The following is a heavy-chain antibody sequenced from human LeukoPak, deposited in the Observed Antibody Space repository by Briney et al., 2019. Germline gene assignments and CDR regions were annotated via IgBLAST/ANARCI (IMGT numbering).Heavy chain of an antibody. CDR1: GFTFSNAW. CDR3: AKIGYCSSASCLGDTFEI. Sequence: GGSLRLSCAASGFTFSNAWMSWVRQAPGKGLEWVAFIRYDGSNKYYVDSVKGRFIISRDNFKNTLYLQMNSLRPEDTAVYYCAKIGYCSSASCLGDTFEIWGQGTMVTVSS. D-gene: IGHD2-2*01. CDR2: IRYDGSNK. V-gene: IGHV3-30*02. J-gene: IGHJ3*02.